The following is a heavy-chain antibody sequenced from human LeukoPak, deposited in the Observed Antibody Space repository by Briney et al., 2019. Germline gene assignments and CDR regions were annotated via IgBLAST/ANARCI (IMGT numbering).Heavy chain of an antibody. V-gene: IGHV4-39*07. Sequence: PSETLSLTCTVSGGSISSSSYYWGWIRQPPGTGLEWIGSIYYSGSTYYNPSLKSRVTISVDTSKNQFSLKLSSVTAADTAVYYCASDLGYCSGGSCYCHFDYWGQGTLVTVSS. CDR3: ASDLGYCSGGSCYCHFDY. CDR1: GGSISSSSYY. D-gene: IGHD2-15*01. CDR2: IYYSGST. J-gene: IGHJ4*02.